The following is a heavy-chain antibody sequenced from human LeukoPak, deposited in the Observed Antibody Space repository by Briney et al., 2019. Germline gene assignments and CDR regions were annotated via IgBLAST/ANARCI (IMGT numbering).Heavy chain of an antibody. CDR1: RGTFTSYA. CDR2: IIPIFGTA. D-gene: IGHD6-6*01. Sequence: SVKVSCKASRGTFTSYAISWVRQAPGQGLEWMGRIIPIFGTANYAQKFQGRVTITTDESTSTAYMELSSLRSEDTAVYYCARVSIAARTALEEIDYWGQGTLVTVSS. V-gene: IGHV1-69*05. CDR3: ARVSIAARTALEEIDY. J-gene: IGHJ4*02.